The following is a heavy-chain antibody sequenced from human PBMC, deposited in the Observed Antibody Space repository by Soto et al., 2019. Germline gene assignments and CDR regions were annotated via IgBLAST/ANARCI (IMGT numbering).Heavy chain of an antibody. CDR3: AKARPYYYDSSGYWHY. CDR1: GFTFSSYA. Sequence: GGSLRLSCAASGFTFSSYAMSWVRQAPGKGLEWVSAISGSGGSTYYADSVKGRFTISRDNSKNTLYLQMNSLRAEDTAVYYCAKARPYYYDSSGYWHYWGQGTLVTVSS. D-gene: IGHD3-22*01. V-gene: IGHV3-23*01. J-gene: IGHJ4*02. CDR2: ISGSGGST.